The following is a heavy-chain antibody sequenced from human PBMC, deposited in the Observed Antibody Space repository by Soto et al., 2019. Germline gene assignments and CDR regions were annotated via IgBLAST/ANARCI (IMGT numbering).Heavy chain of an antibody. V-gene: IGHV4-34*01. J-gene: IGHJ5*02. CDR3: ARGRGWSITGTTLPPKKNNWFDP. Sequence: PSETLSLTCAVYGGSFSGYYWSWIRQPPGKGLEWIGEINHSGSTNYNPSLKSRVTISVDTSKNQFSLKLSSVTAADTAVYYCARGRGWSITGTTLPPKKNNWFDPWGQGTLVTVSS. CDR2: INHSGST. CDR1: GGSFSGYY. D-gene: IGHD1-7*01.